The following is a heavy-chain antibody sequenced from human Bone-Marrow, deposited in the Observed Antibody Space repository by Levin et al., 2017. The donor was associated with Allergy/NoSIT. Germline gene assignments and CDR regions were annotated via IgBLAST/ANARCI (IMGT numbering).Heavy chain of an antibody. CDR1: GGSISGYY. J-gene: IGHJ2*01. CDR2: IYYSGGT. D-gene: IGHD6-19*01. V-gene: IGHV4-59*01. CDR3: ARNTAVAASGCFDF. Sequence: SSETLSLTCTVSGGSISGYYWSWIRQPPGKGLEWIGYIYYSGGTNYNPSLKSRVTISVDTSKNQFSLKLSSVTAADTAVYYCARNTAVAASGCFDFWGRGTLVAVSS.